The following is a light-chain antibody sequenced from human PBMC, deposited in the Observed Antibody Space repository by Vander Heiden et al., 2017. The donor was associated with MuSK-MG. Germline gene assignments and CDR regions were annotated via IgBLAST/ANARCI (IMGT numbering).Light chain of an antibody. CDR1: QSVASNH. V-gene: IGKV3-20*01. CDR2: GAS. CDR3: QQDGSSPIT. Sequence: EIVLTQSPGTLSLSPGERATLSCRASQSVASNHLVWYQQKPGQSPRHLIFGASIRASGIPDRFSGSGSGTDFTLTISRLEPEDFAVYYCQQDGSSPITFGQGTQLEI. J-gene: IGKJ5*01.